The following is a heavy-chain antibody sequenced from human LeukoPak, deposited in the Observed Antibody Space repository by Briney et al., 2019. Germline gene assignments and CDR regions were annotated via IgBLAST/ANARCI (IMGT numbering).Heavy chain of an antibody. CDR2: INHSGST. Sequence: SETLSLTCAVYGGSFSGYYWSWIRQPPGKGLEWIGEINHSGSTNYNLSLKSRVTISVDTSKNQFSLKLSSVTAADTAVYYCAREGVGAPYNAFDIWGQGTMVTVSS. CDR1: GGSFSGYY. V-gene: IGHV4-34*01. CDR3: AREGVGAPYNAFDI. J-gene: IGHJ3*02. D-gene: IGHD1-26*01.